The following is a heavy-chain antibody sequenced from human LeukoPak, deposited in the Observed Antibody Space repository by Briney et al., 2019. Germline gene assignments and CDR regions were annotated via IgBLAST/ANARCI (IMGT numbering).Heavy chain of an antibody. CDR1: GGTFSSYA. J-gene: IGHJ4*02. CDR3: ARTMGSSSWSFDY. Sequence: SVKVSCKDSGGTFSSYAISWVRQAPGQGLEWMGGIIPIFGTANYAQKFQGRVTITADESTSTAYMELSSLRSEDTAVYYCARTMGSSSWSFDYWGQGTLVTVSS. D-gene: IGHD6-13*01. V-gene: IGHV1-69*13. CDR2: IIPIFGTA.